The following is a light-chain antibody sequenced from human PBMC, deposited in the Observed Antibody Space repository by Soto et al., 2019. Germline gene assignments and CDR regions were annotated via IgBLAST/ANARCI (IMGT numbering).Light chain of an antibody. CDR3: QQRSNWPGLT. Sequence: VVLTQSPATLSLSPGERATLPCRASQSVSGYLAWYQQKPGQAPRLLIYGGSYRAAGIPARFTGSGSGTDFTLTITSLEPEDFGVYYCQQRSNWPGLTFGGGTKVDIK. CDR2: GGS. V-gene: IGKV3-11*01. J-gene: IGKJ4*01. CDR1: QSVSGY.